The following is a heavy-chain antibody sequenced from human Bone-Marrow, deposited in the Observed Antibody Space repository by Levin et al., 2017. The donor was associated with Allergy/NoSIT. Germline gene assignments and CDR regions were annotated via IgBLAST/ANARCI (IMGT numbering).Heavy chain of an antibody. D-gene: IGHD3-22*01. CDR1: GFTFSSYG. V-gene: IGHV3-30*03. CDR3: GYDSSGYPSYGMDV. Sequence: GGSLRLSCAASGFTFSSYGMHWVRQAPGKGLEWVAVISYDGSNKYYADSVKGRFTISRDNSKNTLYLQMNSLRAEDTAVYYCGYDSSGYPSYGMDVWGQGTTVTVSS. CDR2: ISYDGSNK. J-gene: IGHJ6*02.